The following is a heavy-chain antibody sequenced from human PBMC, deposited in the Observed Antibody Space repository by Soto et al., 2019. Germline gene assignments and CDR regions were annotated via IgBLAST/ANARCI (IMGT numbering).Heavy chain of an antibody. CDR2: ISWNSGSI. CDR1: GFTFDDYA. V-gene: IGHV3-9*01. Sequence: GGSLRLSCAASGFTFDDYAMHWVRQAPGKGLEWVSGISWNSGSIGYADSVKGRFTISRDNAKNSLYLQMNSLRAEDTALYYCAKTESFLHAFDIWGQGTMVTVSS. CDR3: AKTESFLHAFDI. J-gene: IGHJ3*02. D-gene: IGHD3-3*01.